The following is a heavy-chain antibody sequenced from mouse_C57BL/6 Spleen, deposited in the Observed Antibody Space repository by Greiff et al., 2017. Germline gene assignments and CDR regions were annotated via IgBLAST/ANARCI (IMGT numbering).Heavy chain of an antibody. CDR1: GFTFSSYA. CDR2: ISDGGSYT. J-gene: IGHJ4*01. V-gene: IGHV5-4*03. D-gene: IGHD2-4*01. Sequence: EVKLVEPGGGLVKPGGSLKLSCEASGFTFSSYAMSWVRQTPEKRLEWVATISDGGSYTYYPDNVKGRFTFSRDNAKNNLYLQMSHLKSEDTDMCYSARNNDYFLMDYWGQGTSVTVSS. CDR3: ARNNDYFLMDY.